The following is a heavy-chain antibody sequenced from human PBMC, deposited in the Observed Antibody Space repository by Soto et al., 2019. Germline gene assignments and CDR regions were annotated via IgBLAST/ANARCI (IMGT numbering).Heavy chain of an antibody. CDR3: GRWKYYDSSVKGRYYYGMEF. CDR1: GFTFSSYW. V-gene: IGHV3-33*08. J-gene: IGHJ6*02. Sequence: PWGSLRLSCAASGFTFSSYWMHWVRQAPGKGLEWVAGIWYDGSNKYYADSVKGRFTISRDNSKNTLYLQMNSLRAEDTAVYDCGRWKYYDSSVKGRYYYGMEFWGQGPRVTV. CDR2: IWYDGSNK. D-gene: IGHD3-22*01.